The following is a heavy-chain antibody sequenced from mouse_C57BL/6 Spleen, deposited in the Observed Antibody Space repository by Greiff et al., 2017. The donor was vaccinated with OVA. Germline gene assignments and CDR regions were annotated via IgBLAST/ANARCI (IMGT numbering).Heavy chain of an antibody. D-gene: IGHD2-4*01. CDR2: IWTGGGT. CDR3: ARILYDYDGYWYFDV. CDR1: GFSLTSYA. Sequence: VQVVESGPGLVPPSQSLSITCTVSGFSLTSYAISWVRQPPGKGLEWLGVIWTGGGTNYNSAFKSRLSISKDNSKSQVFLKMNSLQADDTARYYCARILYDYDGYWYFDVWGTGTTVTVSS. V-gene: IGHV2-9-1*01. J-gene: IGHJ1*03.